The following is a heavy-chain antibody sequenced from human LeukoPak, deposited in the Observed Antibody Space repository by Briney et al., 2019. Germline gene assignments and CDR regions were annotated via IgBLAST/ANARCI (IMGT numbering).Heavy chain of an antibody. J-gene: IGHJ4*02. CDR3: SRDSLARPLGY. CDR1: GFTFDDYA. V-gene: IGHV3-9*01. CDR2: ISWNSGSI. D-gene: IGHD6-6*01. Sequence: GGSLRLSCAASGFTFDDYAMHWVRQAPGKGLEWVSGISWNSGSIGYADSVKGRFTISRDNAKNSLYLQVNSLRAEDTAVYYCSRDSLARPLGYWGQGTLVTVSS.